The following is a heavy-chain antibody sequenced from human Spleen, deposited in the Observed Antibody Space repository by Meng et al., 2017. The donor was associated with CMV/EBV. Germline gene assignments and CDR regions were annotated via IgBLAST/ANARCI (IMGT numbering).Heavy chain of an antibody. V-gene: IGHV3-30*02. CDR3: AKDFGHATVTTGY. CDR1: GFTFSSYG. J-gene: IGHJ4*02. D-gene: IGHD4-17*01. Sequence: GSLRLSCAASGFTFSSYGMHWVRQAPGKGLEWVAFIRYDGSNKYYADSVKGRFTISRDNSKNTLYLQMNSLRAEDTAVYYCAKDFGHATVTTGYWGQGTLVTVSS. CDR2: IRYDGSNK.